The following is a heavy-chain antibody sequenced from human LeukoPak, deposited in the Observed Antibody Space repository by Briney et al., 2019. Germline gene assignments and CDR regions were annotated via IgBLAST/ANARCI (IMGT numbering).Heavy chain of an antibody. D-gene: IGHD2-8*01. V-gene: IGHV1-18*01. CDR3: ARDDCTNGVCYIGDY. Sequence: ASVKVSCKASGYTLTSYGISWVRQAPGQGLEWMGWISAYNGNTNYAQKLQGRVTMTTDTSTSTAYMELRSLRSDDTAVYYCARDDCTNGVCYIGDYWGQGTLVTVSS. CDR1: GYTLTSYG. CDR2: ISAYNGNT. J-gene: IGHJ4*02.